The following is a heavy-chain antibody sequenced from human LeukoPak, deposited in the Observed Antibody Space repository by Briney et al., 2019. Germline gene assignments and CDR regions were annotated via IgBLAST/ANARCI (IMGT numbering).Heavy chain of an antibody. V-gene: IGHV3-48*03. Sequence: PGGSLRLSCAASGFTFSRYEMNWVRQAPGKGLEWVSYISSSGTTIYYADSVKGRFTISRDNSKNTLYLQMNSLRAEDTAVYYCAKDSVYYDSSPGYWGQGTLVTVSS. J-gene: IGHJ4*02. CDR2: ISSSGTTI. CDR1: GFTFSRYE. CDR3: AKDSVYYDSSPGY. D-gene: IGHD3-22*01.